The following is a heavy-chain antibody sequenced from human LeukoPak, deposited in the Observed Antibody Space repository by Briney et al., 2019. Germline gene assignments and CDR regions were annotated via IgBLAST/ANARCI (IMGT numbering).Heavy chain of an antibody. Sequence: ASVKVSCKASGYTFTSYDINWVRQATGQGLEWMGWMNPNSGNTGYAQKFQGRVTMTRNTSISTAYMELSSRRSEDTAVYYCARGISSGLELDYWGQGTLVTVSS. V-gene: IGHV1-8*01. CDR1: GYTFTSYD. CDR2: MNPNSGNT. J-gene: IGHJ4*02. D-gene: IGHD6-19*01. CDR3: ARGISSGLELDY.